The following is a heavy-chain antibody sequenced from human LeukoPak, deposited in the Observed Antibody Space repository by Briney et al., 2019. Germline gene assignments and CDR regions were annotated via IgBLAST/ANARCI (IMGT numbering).Heavy chain of an antibody. D-gene: IGHD6-19*01. CDR3: VTVAGPNYYYGMDV. J-gene: IGHJ6*02. CDR2: INPNSGGT. V-gene: IGHV1-2*02. Sequence: ASVKVSCKASGYTFTGYYMHWVRQAPGQGLEWMGWINPNSGGTNYAQKFQGRVTMTRDTFISTAYMELSRLRSDDTAVYYCVTVAGPNYYYGMDVWGQGTTVTVSS. CDR1: GYTFTGYY.